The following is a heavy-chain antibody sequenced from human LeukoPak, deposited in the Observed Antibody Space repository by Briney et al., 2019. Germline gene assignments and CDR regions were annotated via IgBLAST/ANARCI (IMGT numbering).Heavy chain of an antibody. CDR3: TTDHMSHDY. V-gene: IGHV3-15*01. Sequence: GGSLRLSCAASGFTFSNAWMSWARQAPGKGREGVGGIKSKTDGGTTDYDAPVKGRFTISRDDSKNTLYLQKNSLKTEDTAVYYCTTDHMSHDYWGQGTLVTVSS. CDR1: GFTFSNAW. CDR2: IKSKTDGGTT. J-gene: IGHJ4*02. D-gene: IGHD2-21*01.